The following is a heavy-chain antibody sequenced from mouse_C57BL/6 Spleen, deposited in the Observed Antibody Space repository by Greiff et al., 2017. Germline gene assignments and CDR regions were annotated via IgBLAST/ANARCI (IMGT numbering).Heavy chain of an antibody. CDR2: INPYNGGT. Sequence: EVQLQQSGPVLVKPGASVKMSCKASGYTFTDYYMNWVKQSHGKSLEWIGVINPYNGGTSYNQKFKGKATLTVDKSSSTAYMELNSLTSEDSAVYYCARGGGGYDYAYWGQGTTLTVSS. CDR3: ARGGGGYDYAY. CDR1: GYTFTDYY. J-gene: IGHJ2*01. V-gene: IGHV1-19*01. D-gene: IGHD2-4*01.